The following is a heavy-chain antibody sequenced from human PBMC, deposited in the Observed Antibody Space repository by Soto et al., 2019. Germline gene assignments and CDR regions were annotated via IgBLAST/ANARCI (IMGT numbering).Heavy chain of an antibody. CDR3: ARTLYGDNVDY. CDR2: MNPNSGNT. Sequence: QVQLVQSGAEVKKPGASVKVSCKASGYTFTSYDINWVRQATGQGLEWMGWMNPNSGNTGYAQKCQGRVTMTRHTSISTGYIARSSLRSEDTAVYYCARTLYGDNVDYWGQGTLVTVSS. J-gene: IGHJ4*02. D-gene: IGHD4-17*01. V-gene: IGHV1-8*01. CDR1: GYTFTSYD.